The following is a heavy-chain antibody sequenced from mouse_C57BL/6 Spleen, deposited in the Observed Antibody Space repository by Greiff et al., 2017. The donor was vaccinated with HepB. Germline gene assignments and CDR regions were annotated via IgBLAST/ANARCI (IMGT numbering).Heavy chain of an antibody. CDR1: GYSITSGYY. J-gene: IGHJ4*01. CDR2: ISYDGSN. Sequence: EVKLQESGPGLVKPSQSLSLTCSVTGYSITSGYYWNWLRQFPGNKLEWMGYISYDGSNNYNPSLKNRISITRDTSKKQFFLKLNSVTTEDTATYYCARDATTVPYAMDYWGQGTSVTVSS. CDR3: ARDATTVPYAMDY. D-gene: IGHD1-1*01. V-gene: IGHV3-6*01.